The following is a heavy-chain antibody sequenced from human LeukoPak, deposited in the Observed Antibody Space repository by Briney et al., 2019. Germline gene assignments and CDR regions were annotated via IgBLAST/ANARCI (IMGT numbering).Heavy chain of an antibody. J-gene: IGHJ4*02. Sequence: GGSLRLSCAASGFTFSSYWMHWVRQAPGKGLVWVSRINSDGGSTNYADSVKGRFTISRDNAKNTLYLQMNSLRAEDTAVYYCARETDYSNHFDYWGQGTLVTVSS. CDR3: ARETDYSNHFDY. V-gene: IGHV3-74*01. D-gene: IGHD4-11*01. CDR1: GFTFSSYW. CDR2: INSDGGST.